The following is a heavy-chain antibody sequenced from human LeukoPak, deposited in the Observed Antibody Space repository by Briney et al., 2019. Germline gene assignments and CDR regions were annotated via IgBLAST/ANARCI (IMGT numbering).Heavy chain of an antibody. CDR2: IYYTGSR. Sequence: SETLSLTCVVSGASISSSDWWSWVRQSPGKGLEWIGEIYYTGSRNYNPSLKSRVAMSVDTSKNQFSLKLSSVTAADTAVYYCARVGITGIVDIWGQGTMVTVSS. D-gene: IGHD1-20*01. CDR1: GASISSSDW. J-gene: IGHJ3*02. CDR3: ARVGITGIVDI. V-gene: IGHV4-4*02.